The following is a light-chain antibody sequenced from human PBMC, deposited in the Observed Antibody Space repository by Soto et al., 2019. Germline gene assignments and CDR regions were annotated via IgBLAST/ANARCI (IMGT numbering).Light chain of an antibody. Sequence: EIVLTQSPGTLSLSPGQRGTRSCSASQNLGTLYLAWFQQKSGQAPRLLIYSASRRATGIPDRFTGSGSGTDFTLNINRVEPEDFAVYFCQPYAGSPRTVGQGTKVEIK. CDR3: QPYAGSPRT. V-gene: IGKV3-20*01. J-gene: IGKJ1*01. CDR1: QNLGTLY. CDR2: SAS.